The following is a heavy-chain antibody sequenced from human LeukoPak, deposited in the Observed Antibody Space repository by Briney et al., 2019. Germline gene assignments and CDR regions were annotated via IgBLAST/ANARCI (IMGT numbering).Heavy chain of an antibody. J-gene: IGHJ4*02. D-gene: IGHD4-11*01. V-gene: IGHV4-59*01. CDR1: GGSISSYY. CDR2: IYYSGST. Sequence: PSETLSLTCTVSGGSISSYYWSWIRQPPGKGLEWIGYIYYSGSTNYNPSLKSQVPISVDMSKNQFSLKLSSVTAADTAVYYCARQGPMTTVDYWGQGTLVTVSS. CDR3: ARQGPMTTVDY.